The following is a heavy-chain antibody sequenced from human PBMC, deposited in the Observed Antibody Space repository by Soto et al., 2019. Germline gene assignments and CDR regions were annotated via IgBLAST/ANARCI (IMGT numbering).Heavy chain of an antibody. Sequence: QVQLQESGPGLVKPSETLSLTCTVSGGSTHCYYWAWIRQPPGKGLVWMGYVYYNGDTDYNPSLKSRVTISVDASKNQFSLKLTSVTPADTAVYYCARGHGHGGSSFDFWGQGTLVTVSS. D-gene: IGHD2-15*01. J-gene: IGHJ4*02. CDR3: ARGHGHGGSSFDF. CDR2: VYYNGDT. CDR1: GGSTHCYY. V-gene: IGHV4-59*01.